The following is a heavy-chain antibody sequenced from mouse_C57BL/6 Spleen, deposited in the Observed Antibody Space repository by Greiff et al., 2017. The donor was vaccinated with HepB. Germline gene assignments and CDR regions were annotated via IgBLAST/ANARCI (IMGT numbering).Heavy chain of an antibody. CDR1: GYTFTSYW. J-gene: IGHJ4*01. CDR3: AVILLRYHWYAVDY. Sequence: QVQLQQPGAELVKPGASVKMSCKASGYTFTSYWITWVKQRPGQGLEWIGDIYPGSGSTNYNEKFKSKATLTVDTSSSTAYMQLSSLTSDDSSVYYCAVILLRYHWYAVDYWGQGTSVTVSS. V-gene: IGHV1-55*01. D-gene: IGHD1-1*01. CDR2: IYPGSGST.